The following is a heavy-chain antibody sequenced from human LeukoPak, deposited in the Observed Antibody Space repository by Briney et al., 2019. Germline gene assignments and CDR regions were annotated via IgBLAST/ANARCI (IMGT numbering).Heavy chain of an antibody. Sequence: SQTLSLTCTVSDGSISSGDYYWSWIRQPPGKGLEWIGYIYYSGSSYFSPSLKSRVTISVDTSRNQFSLKLSSVTAADTALYYCARLKVDANNYFDYSGQGTLVTVSS. J-gene: IGHJ4*02. D-gene: IGHD1-26*01. V-gene: IGHV4-30-4*01. CDR2: IYYSGSS. CDR1: DGSISSGDYY. CDR3: ARLKVDANNYFDY.